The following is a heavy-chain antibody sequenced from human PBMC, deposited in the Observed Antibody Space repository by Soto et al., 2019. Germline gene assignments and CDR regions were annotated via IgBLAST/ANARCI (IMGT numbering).Heavy chain of an antibody. Sequence: LSLTCAVYGGSFSGYYWSWIRQAPGKGLEWVSYISSTGRTIYYADSVKGRFTVSRDNAQNSLSLKLNSLRVEDTAVYYCARSYSSGWEFDYWGQGTQVTVS. D-gene: IGHD6-19*01. CDR3: ARSYSSGWEFDY. V-gene: IGHV3-11*01. CDR2: ISSTGRTI. CDR1: GGSFSGYY. J-gene: IGHJ4*02.